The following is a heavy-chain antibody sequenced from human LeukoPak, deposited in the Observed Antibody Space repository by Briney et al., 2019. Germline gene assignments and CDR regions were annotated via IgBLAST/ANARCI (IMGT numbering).Heavy chain of an antibody. CDR3: ARVYSSGWYPFDYYYGMDV. CDR1: GFTFSSYG. D-gene: IGHD6-19*01. Sequence: GGSLRLSCAASGFTFSSYGMHWVRQAPGKGPEWVAVIWYDGSNKYYADSVKGRFTISRDNSKNTLYLQMNSLRAEDTAVYYCARVYSSGWYPFDYYYGMDVWGQGTTVTVSS. J-gene: IGHJ6*02. CDR2: IWYDGSNK. V-gene: IGHV3-33*01.